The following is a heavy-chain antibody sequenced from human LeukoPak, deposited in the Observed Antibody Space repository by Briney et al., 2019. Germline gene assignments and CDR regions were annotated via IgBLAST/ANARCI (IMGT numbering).Heavy chain of an antibody. J-gene: IGHJ4*02. CDR1: GFTFSNYG. D-gene: IGHD2/OR15-2a*01. CDR3: AREGPRGNSQFDY. V-gene: IGHV3-33*01. Sequence: GWSLRLSCAAFGFTFSNYGMHWVRQAPGKGLEWVALIWYDGSNKYYTDSVKGRLTISRDNSKDTLFLQMNGLRAEDTAVYYCAREGPRGNSQFDYWGQGILVTVSS. CDR2: IWYDGSNK.